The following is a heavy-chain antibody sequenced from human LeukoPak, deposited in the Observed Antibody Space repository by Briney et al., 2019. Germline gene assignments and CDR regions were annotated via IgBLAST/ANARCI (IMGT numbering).Heavy chain of an antibody. CDR1: GYTFTSYD. D-gene: IGHD5-18*01. V-gene: IGHV1-8*01. Sequence: SVKVSCKASGYTFTSYDINWVRQATGQGLEWMGWMNPNSGNTGYAQKFQGRVTMTRNTSISTAYMELSSLRSEDTAVYYCARKAGYSYGPYYYYMDVWGKGTTVTVSS. CDR3: ARKAGYSYGPYYYYMDV. CDR2: MNPNSGNT. J-gene: IGHJ6*03.